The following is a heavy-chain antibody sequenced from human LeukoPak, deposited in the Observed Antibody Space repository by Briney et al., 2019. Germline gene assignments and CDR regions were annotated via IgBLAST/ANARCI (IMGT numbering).Heavy chain of an antibody. CDR3: AREASYYDSSGYYSHYYMDV. J-gene: IGHJ6*03. CDR1: GYTFTGYY. D-gene: IGHD3-22*01. V-gene: IGHV1-2*02. CDR2: INPISGGT. Sequence: ASVKVSCKASGYTFTGYYMHWVRQAPGQGLEWMGWINPISGGTNYAQKFQGRVTMTRDTSISTAYMELSRLRSDDTAVYYCAREASYYDSSGYYSHYYMDVWGKGTTVTVSS.